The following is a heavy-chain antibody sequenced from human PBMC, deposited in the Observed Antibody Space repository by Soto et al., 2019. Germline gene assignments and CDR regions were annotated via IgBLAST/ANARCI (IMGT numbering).Heavy chain of an antibody. CDR3: ARDIDWYSNSSGFDN. Sequence: PGGSLRLSCAASGFTLSSYGMHWVRQAPGKGLEWVAVIWYDGSNKHYADPVKGRFTISRDNSKNTLSLQMNSLRAEDTAIYYCARDIDWYSNSSGFDNWGQGTLVTVSS. V-gene: IGHV3-33*01. J-gene: IGHJ4*02. CDR1: GFTLSSYG. D-gene: IGHD1-26*01. CDR2: IWYDGSNK.